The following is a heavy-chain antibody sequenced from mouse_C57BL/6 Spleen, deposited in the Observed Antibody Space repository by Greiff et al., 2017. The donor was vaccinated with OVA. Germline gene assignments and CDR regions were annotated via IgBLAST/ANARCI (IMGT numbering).Heavy chain of an antibody. CDR1: GYTFTSYW. J-gene: IGHJ1*03. CDR3: ARWAYGNFWYFDF. V-gene: IGHV1-52*01. D-gene: IGHD2-1*01. CDR2: IDPAGSET. Sequence: QVQLQQPGAELVRPGASVKLSCKASGYTFTSYWMHWVKQRPIQGLEWIGNIDPAGSETHYNQKFKDKATMTVDKSSSTAYMQLSSLTSEDSAVYYCARWAYGNFWYFDFWGTGTTVTVSS.